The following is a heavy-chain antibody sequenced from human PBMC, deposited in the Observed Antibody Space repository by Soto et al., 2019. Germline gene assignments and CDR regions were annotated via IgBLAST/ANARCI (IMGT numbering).Heavy chain of an antibody. CDR2: ISYDGSNK. V-gene: IGHV3-30*03. Sequence: GGSLRLSCAASGFTVSSDGMHWVRQAPGKGLEWVSFISYDGSNKYYANSVKGRFTISRDNSKNTLYLQMNSLRAEDTAVYYCATDLYAVWSGYYCPSALIHYGMDVWGQGTTVTVSS. CDR1: GFTVSSDG. CDR3: ATDLYAVWSGYYCPSALIHYGMDV. D-gene: IGHD3-3*01. J-gene: IGHJ6*02.